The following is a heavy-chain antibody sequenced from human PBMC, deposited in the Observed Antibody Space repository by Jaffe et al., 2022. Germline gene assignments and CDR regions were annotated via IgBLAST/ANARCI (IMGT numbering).Heavy chain of an antibody. CDR3: AKDEGYDFWSGYYTGAFDI. D-gene: IGHD3-3*01. CDR2: IRYDGSNK. J-gene: IGHJ3*02. V-gene: IGHV3-30*02. Sequence: QVQLVESGGGVVQPGGSLRLSCAASGFTFSSYGMHWVRQAPGKGLEWVAFIRYDGSNKYYADSVKGRFTISRDNSKNTLYLQMNSLRAEDTAVYYCAKDEGYDFWSGYYTGAFDIWGQGTMVTVSS. CDR1: GFTFSSYG.